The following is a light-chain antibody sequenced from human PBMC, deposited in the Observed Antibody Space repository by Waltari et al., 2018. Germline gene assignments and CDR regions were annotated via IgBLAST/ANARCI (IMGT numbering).Light chain of an antibody. CDR3: SSYTGRGTVI. CDR2: DLT. CDR1: RRDVGHFNH. Sequence: QSALTQPASVSGSPGQSLTISCTGTRRDVGHFNHVSWFQHHPDRPPKLLIYDLTDRPSGVSSRFSGSKSVNTASLTISGLQAEDEADYYCSSYTGRGTVIFGGGTKLTVL. V-gene: IGLV2-14*01. J-gene: IGLJ2*01.